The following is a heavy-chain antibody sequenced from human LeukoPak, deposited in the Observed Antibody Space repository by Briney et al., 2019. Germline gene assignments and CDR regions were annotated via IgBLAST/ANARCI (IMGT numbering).Heavy chain of an antibody. V-gene: IGHV1-18*01. CDR1: GYTFTSYG. Sequence: ASVKVSCKASGYTFTSYGIIWVRQAPGQGLEWMGWISPYSGNTNYAQKLQGRVTMTTDTSTSTAFMELRSLRSDDTALHYCAREAGLSYYHYYMDVWGKGTTVIVSS. D-gene: IGHD6-13*01. CDR3: AREAGLSYYHYYMDV. CDR2: ISPYSGNT. J-gene: IGHJ6*03.